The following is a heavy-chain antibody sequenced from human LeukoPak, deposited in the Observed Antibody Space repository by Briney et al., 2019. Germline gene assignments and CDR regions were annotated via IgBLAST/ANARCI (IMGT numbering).Heavy chain of an antibody. CDR3: AKDSVVLPPASDWFDP. CDR2: ISGSGGST. CDR1: GFTFSSYA. D-gene: IGHD2-2*01. J-gene: IGHJ5*02. V-gene: IGHV3-23*01. Sequence: PGGSLRLSCAASGFTFSSYAMSWVRQAPGKGLEWVSAISGSGGSTYYADSVKGRFTISRDNSKNTLYLQMNSLRAEDTAVYYCAKDSVVLPPASDWFDPWGQGTLVTFSS.